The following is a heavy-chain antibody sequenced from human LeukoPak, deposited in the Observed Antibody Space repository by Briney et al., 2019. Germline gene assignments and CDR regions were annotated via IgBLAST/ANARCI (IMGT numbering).Heavy chain of an antibody. CDR2: IYHSGST. CDR1: GGSISSGGYS. D-gene: IGHD1-26*01. J-gene: IGHJ3*02. V-gene: IGHV4-30-2*01. CDR3: ARVPKVGATVSAFDI. Sequence: SETLSLTCAVSGGSISSGGYSWSWIRQPPGKGLEWIGYIYHSGSTYYNPSLKSRVTISVDRSKNQFSLKLSSVTAADTAAYYCARVPKVGATVSAFDIWGQGTMVTVSS.